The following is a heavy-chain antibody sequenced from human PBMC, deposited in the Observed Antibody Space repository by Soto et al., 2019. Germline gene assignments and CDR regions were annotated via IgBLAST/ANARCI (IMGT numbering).Heavy chain of an antibody. CDR3: AREDYYDSSGYYYALDY. V-gene: IGHV1-69*06. J-gene: IGHJ4*02. Sequence: QVQLVQSGAEVKKPGSSVKVSCKASGGTFSSYAISWVRQAPGQGLEWMGGIIPIFGTANYAQKLQGRVTITADKSTSTAYMELSSLRSEDTAVYYCAREDYYDSSGYYYALDYWGQGTLVTVSS. CDR2: IIPIFGTA. CDR1: GGTFSSYA. D-gene: IGHD3-22*01.